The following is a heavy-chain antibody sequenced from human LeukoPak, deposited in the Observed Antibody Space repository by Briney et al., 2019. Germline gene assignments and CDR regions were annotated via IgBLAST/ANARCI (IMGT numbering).Heavy chain of an antibody. CDR2: INHSGST. CDR1: GGSFSGYY. V-gene: IGHV4-34*01. J-gene: IGHJ5*02. D-gene: IGHD3-10*01. Sequence: SETLSLTCAVYGGSFSGYYWSWIRQPPGKGLEWIGEINHSGSTNYNPSLKSRVTISVDTSKNQFSLKLSSVTAADTAVYYCARAIVPGTMVRGSNWFDPWGQGTLVTVSS. CDR3: ARAIVPGTMVRGSNWFDP.